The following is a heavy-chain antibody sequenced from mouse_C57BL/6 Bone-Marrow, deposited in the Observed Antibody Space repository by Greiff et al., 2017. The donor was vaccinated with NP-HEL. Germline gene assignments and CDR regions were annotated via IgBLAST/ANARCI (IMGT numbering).Heavy chain of an antibody. CDR2: IRNKANGYTT. CDR3: ARSVYYDYADDPFYAMGY. J-gene: IGHJ4*01. V-gene: IGHV7-3*01. CDR1: GFTFTDYY. D-gene: IGHD2-4*01. Sequence: EVKVEESGGGLVQPGGSLSLSCAASGFTFTDYYMSWVRQPPGKALEWLGFIRNKANGYTTEYSASVKGRFTISRDNSQSILYLQMNALRAEDSATYYCARSVYYDYADDPFYAMGYWGQGTSVTVSS.